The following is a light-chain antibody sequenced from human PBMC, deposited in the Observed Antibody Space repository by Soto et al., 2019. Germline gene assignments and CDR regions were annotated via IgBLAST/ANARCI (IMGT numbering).Light chain of an antibody. CDR2: DVS. J-gene: IGLJ1*01. CDR1: SSDVGGYNY. Sequence: QSALTQPASVSGSPGQSITISCTGTSSDVGGYNYVSWYPQHPGKAPKLMIYDVSNRPSGVSNRFSGSKSGNTASLTISGLQAEDEADYYCSSYTSSTLYVFGTGTKLTVL. CDR3: SSYTSSTLYV. V-gene: IGLV2-14*01.